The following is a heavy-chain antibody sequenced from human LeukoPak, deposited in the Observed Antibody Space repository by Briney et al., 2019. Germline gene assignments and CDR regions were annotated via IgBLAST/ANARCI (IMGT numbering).Heavy chain of an antibody. J-gene: IGHJ4*02. CDR3: ARDRTYYYENSGYGY. D-gene: IGHD3-22*01. Sequence: GGSLRLSCAASGFTFSSYSMNWVRQAPGKGLEWVSSISSSSSYIYYADSVKGRFTISRDNAENSLYLQMSSLRAEDTAVYYCARDRTYYYENSGYGYWGQGALVTVSS. V-gene: IGHV3-21*01. CDR2: ISSSSSYI. CDR1: GFTFSSYS.